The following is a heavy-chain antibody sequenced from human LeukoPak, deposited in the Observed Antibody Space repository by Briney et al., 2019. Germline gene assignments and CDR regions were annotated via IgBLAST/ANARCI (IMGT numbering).Heavy chain of an antibody. Sequence: SETLSLTCTVSGGSISSYYWSWIRQPPGKGLEWIGYIYYSGSTNYNPSLKSRVTISVDTSKNQFSLKLSSVTAADTAVYYCARDSIYAEWFDPWGQGTLVTVSS. CDR1: GGSISSYY. J-gene: IGHJ5*02. CDR2: IYYSGST. V-gene: IGHV4-59*01. CDR3: ARDSIYAEWFDP. D-gene: IGHD5/OR15-5a*01.